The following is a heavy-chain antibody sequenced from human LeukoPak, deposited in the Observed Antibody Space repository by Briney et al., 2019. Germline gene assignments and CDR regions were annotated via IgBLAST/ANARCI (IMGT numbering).Heavy chain of an antibody. J-gene: IGHJ4*02. V-gene: IGHV4-59*12. Sequence: SETLSLTCTVSGVSISSYYWTWIRQPPGKGLEWIGYTYHSGSTYYNPSLKSRVTISVDTSKNQFSLKLSSVTAADTAVYYCARGLIYDSSGYYYDYWGQGTLVTVSS. CDR3: ARGLIYDSSGYYYDY. D-gene: IGHD3-22*01. CDR1: GVSISSYY. CDR2: TYHSGST.